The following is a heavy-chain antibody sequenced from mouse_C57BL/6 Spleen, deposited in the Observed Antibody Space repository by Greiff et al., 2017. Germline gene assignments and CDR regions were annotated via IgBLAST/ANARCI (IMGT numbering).Heavy chain of an antibody. J-gene: IGHJ4*01. Sequence: VQVVESGPGLVQPSQSLSITCTVSGFSLTSYCVHWVRQSPGKGLEWLGVIWSGGSTDYNAAFISRLSISKDNSKSQVFFKMNSLQADDTAIYYCARNRYGNYYAMDYWGQGTSVTVSS. D-gene: IGHD2-10*02. CDR2: IWSGGST. V-gene: IGHV2-2*01. CDR1: GFSLTSYC. CDR3: ARNRYGNYYAMDY.